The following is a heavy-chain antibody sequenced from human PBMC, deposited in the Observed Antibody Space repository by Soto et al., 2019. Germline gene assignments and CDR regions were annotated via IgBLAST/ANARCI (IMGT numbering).Heavy chain of an antibody. CDR3: ARGRYCLTGRCFPNWFDS. V-gene: IGHV4-30-4*01. Sequence: TLSLTCSVSGDSISTVDYFWAWIRQPPGQALEYIGYIYKSTTTYYNPSFESRVAISLDTSKSQFSLTVTSVTAADTAVYFCARGRYCLTGRCFPNWFDSWGQGTLVTVST. CDR1: GDSISTVDYF. D-gene: IGHD2-15*01. J-gene: IGHJ5*01. CDR2: IYKSTTT.